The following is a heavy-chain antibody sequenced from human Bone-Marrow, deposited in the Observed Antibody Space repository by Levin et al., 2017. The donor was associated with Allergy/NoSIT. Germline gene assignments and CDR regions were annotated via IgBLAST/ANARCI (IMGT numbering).Heavy chain of an antibody. J-gene: IGHJ3*02. CDR2: ISHREST. CDR3: AVFSFRYGTFDI. V-gene: IGHV4-34*01. CDR1: GASFSGYY. Sequence: PSETLSFTCAVYGASFSGYYWSWIRQPPGRGLEWIGEISHRESTTYNPSLKSRVTISLDTSGNQYSLRLDSVTAADTAIYYCAVFSFRYGTFDIWGQGTMVTVSS. D-gene: IGHD4-17*01.